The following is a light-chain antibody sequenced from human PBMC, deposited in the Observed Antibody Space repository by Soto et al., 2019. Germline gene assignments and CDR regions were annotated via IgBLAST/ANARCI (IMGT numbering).Light chain of an antibody. CDR1: SSNIGSNT. CDR3: AAWDDSLNGYV. CDR2: SNN. Sequence: QSVLSQPPSTSGTPGQRVTISCSGSSSNIGSNTVNWYQQLPGTAPKLLIYSNNQRPSGVGDRFSGSMSGTSASLAISGLQSEDEADFYCAAWDDSLNGYVFVTGTKLTVL. J-gene: IGLJ1*01. V-gene: IGLV1-44*01.